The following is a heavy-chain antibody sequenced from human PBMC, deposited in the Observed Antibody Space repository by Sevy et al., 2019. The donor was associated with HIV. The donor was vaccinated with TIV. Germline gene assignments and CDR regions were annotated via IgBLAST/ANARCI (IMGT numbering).Heavy chain of an antibody. CDR3: ARTGCSINRCLTADAFDI. CDR2: ISGISNYI. Sequence: GGSLRLSCAASGFTFSSNSMNWVHQAPGKGLEWVSSISGISNYIYYADSVKGRFTISRDNAKSSLYLQMNSLRAEDTAVYYCARTGCSINRCLTADAFDIWGQGTLVTVSS. V-gene: IGHV3-21*06. CDR1: GFTFSSNS. D-gene: IGHD2-2*01. J-gene: IGHJ3*02.